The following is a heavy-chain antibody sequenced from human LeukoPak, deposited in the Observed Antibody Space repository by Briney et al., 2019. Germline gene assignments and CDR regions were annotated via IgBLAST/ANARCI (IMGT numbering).Heavy chain of an antibody. J-gene: IGHJ3*02. Sequence: PGGSLRLSCAASGFTFSSYGMHWVRQAPGKGLEWVAVIWYDGSNKYYADSVKGRFTISRDNSKNTLYLQMNSLRAEDTAVYYCARDRGYYDSSGYYYVGDAFDIWGQGTMVTVSS. V-gene: IGHV3-33*01. CDR2: IWYDGSNK. CDR3: ARDRGYYDSSGYYYVGDAFDI. CDR1: GFTFSSYG. D-gene: IGHD3-22*01.